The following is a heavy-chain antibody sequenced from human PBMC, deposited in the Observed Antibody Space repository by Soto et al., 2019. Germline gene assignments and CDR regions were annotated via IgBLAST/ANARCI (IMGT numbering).Heavy chain of an antibody. Sequence: GGSLRLSCAASGFTFSSYAMSWVRQAPGKGLEWVSAISGSGGSTYYADSVKGRFTISRDNSKNTLYLQMNSLRAEDTAVYYCAKINNAGIAVAVAGYFDYWGQGTLVTVSS. V-gene: IGHV3-23*01. D-gene: IGHD6-19*01. CDR3: AKINNAGIAVAVAGYFDY. CDR1: GFTFSSYA. CDR2: ISGSGGST. J-gene: IGHJ4*02.